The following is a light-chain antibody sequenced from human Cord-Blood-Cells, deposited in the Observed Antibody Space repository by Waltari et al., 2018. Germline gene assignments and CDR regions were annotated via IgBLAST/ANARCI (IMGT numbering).Light chain of an antibody. CDR3: AAWDDSLSGPV. J-gene: IGLJ2*01. CDR1: SSNIGSNY. V-gene: IGLV1-47*01. Sequence: QSVLTQPPSASGTPGQRVTISCSGSSSNIGSNYVYWYQQLPGTAPKLLIYRNNPLPSGVPDRFSGSKPGTSASLAISGLRSEDEADYYCAAWDDSLSGPVFGGGTKLTVL. CDR2: RNN.